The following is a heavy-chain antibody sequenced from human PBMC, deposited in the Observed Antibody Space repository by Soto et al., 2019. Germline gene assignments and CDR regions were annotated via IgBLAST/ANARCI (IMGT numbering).Heavy chain of an antibody. CDR1: GFTFSTSW. CDR2: INTDGRTT. D-gene: IGHD6-19*01. Sequence: EVQLVEAGGGLVQPGGSLRLSCAASGFTFSTSWMHWVRQAPGSGLVWVSGINTDGRTTDYADSVKGRFTISRDNSKNTLYLQMNSLRAEDAAVYYCVRGGGGWPYWVQETLVTVSP. CDR3: VRGGGGWPY. V-gene: IGHV3-74*01. J-gene: IGHJ4*02.